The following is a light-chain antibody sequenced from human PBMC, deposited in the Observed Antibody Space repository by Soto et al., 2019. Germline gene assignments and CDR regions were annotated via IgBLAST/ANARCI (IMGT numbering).Light chain of an antibody. CDR1: SSNIGAGYD. J-gene: IGLJ1*01. CDR2: GNS. Sequence: TISCTGSSSNIGAGYDVHWFQHLPGTAPKLLIYGNSNRPSGVPDRFSGSKSGTSASLAITGLQAEDEADYYCQSYDSSLSGYVFGTGTKVTVL. CDR3: QSYDSSLSGYV. V-gene: IGLV1-40*01.